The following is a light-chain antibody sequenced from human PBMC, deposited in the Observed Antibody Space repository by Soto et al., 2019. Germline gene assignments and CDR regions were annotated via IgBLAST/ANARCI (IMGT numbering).Light chain of an antibody. V-gene: IGKV3-11*01. CDR3: RQRNNWPPGLT. CDR2: DTS. J-gene: IGKJ4*01. Sequence: ENVLTQSPATLSLSPGETATLSCRASQSGGSHSPWYQQKPGQAPRLLIFDTSSRAIGIPDRFSGSGSGTDFTLTISSLEPEDFAVYYCRQRNNWPPGLTFGGGTRVEIK. CDR1: QSGGSH.